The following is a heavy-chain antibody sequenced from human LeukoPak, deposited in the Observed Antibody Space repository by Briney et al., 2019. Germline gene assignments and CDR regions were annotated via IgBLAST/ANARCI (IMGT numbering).Heavy chain of an antibody. V-gene: IGHV4-39*07. Sequence: SETLSLTCTVSGGSIGSSSYYWGWIRQPPGKGLEWIGIIYYSGTTYYNPSLKSRVTISVDTSKNQFSLRLSSVTAADTAIYYCARAPLYHYDSSGYLFDYWGQGTLVTVSS. D-gene: IGHD3-22*01. CDR3: ARAPLYHYDSSGYLFDY. J-gene: IGHJ4*02. CDR1: GGSIGSSSYY. CDR2: IYYSGTT.